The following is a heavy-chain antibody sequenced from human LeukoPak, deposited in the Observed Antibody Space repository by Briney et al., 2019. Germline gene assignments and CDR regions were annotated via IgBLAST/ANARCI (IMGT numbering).Heavy chain of an antibody. J-gene: IGHJ4*02. CDR3: AKDAATFRPYSVVRGAPTDY. CDR1: GFTFSSYA. CDR2: ISGSGGST. V-gene: IGHV3-23*01. D-gene: IGHD3-10*01. Sequence: GGSLRLSCAASGFTFSSYAMSWVRQAPGKGLEWVSAISGSGGSTYYADSVKGRFTISRDNSKNTLYLQMNSLRAEDTAVYYCAKDAATFRPYSVVRGAPTDYWGQGTLVTVSS.